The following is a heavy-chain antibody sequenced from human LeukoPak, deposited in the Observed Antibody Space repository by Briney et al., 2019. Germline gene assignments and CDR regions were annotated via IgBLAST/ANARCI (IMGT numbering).Heavy chain of an antibody. CDR3: TAGCSGANCSWSFDH. Sequence: ASVKVSCKVSGYTLTKLSMHWVRQTPGKGLEWMGGFDPEDAERMYAQKFQGRVTMTEDTSTDTAYMELSSLRSEDTAVYYCTAGCSGANCSWSFDHWGQGTLVTVSS. J-gene: IGHJ4*02. CDR1: GYTLTKLS. D-gene: IGHD2-15*01. V-gene: IGHV1-24*01. CDR2: FDPEDAER.